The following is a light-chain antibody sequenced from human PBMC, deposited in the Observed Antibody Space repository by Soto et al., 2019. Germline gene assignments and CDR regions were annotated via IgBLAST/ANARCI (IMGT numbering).Light chain of an antibody. Sequence: IQMTQSPSSLSASVGDTVTITCRASQTISFYLKWYQQKPGRTPNLLIYATSSLQSGVTSRFDGSGSGTEFTLTISSLQPDDFETSYCQQSFSTPHTFGQGNKLELK. J-gene: IGKJ2*01. CDR1: QTISFY. V-gene: IGKV1-39*01. CDR3: QQSFSTPHT. CDR2: ATS.